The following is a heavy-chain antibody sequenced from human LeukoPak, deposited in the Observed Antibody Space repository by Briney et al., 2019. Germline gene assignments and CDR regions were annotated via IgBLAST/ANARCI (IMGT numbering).Heavy chain of an antibody. CDR3: AKGHCSGGKCSRLDV. CDR1: GFTFDDYA. V-gene: IGHV3-9*01. J-gene: IGHJ6*02. D-gene: IGHD2-15*01. CDR2: LNWNGGIT. Sequence: PGGSLRLSCAASGFTFDDYAMHWVRQAPGKGLEWVSGLNWNGGITAYADSVKGRFTVSRDNTKNSLYLQMNSLRAEDTALYYCAKGHCSGGKCSRLDVWGQGTTVTVSS.